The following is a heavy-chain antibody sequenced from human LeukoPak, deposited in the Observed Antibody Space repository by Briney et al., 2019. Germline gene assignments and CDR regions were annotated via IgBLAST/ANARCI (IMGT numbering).Heavy chain of an antibody. V-gene: IGHV4-30-4*01. Sequence: PSQTLSLTCTVSGGSISSGDYYWSWIRQPPGKGLEWIRYIYYSGSTYYNPSLKSRITISVDTSKNQFSLKLSSVTAADTAVYYCARERSGSYSGFDYWGQGTLVTVSS. J-gene: IGHJ4*02. D-gene: IGHD1-26*01. CDR1: GGSISSGDYY. CDR2: IYYSGST. CDR3: ARERSGSYSGFDY.